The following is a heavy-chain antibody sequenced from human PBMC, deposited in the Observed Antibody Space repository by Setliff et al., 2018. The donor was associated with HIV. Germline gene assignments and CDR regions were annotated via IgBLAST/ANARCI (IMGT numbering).Heavy chain of an antibody. J-gene: IGHJ5*02. CDR3: TNRGGSGTNVGNWFDP. CDR1: GDNFNNVA. D-gene: IGHD3-10*01. Sequence: GASVKVSCKASGDNFNNVALNWVRQAPGQGLEWMGGILPIFGSTDYAQKFQGRLTITAVQSQNTVYMELSSPRSDDTAVYYCTNRGGSGTNVGNWFDPWGQGTLVTVSS. V-gene: IGHV1-69*13. CDR2: ILPIFGST.